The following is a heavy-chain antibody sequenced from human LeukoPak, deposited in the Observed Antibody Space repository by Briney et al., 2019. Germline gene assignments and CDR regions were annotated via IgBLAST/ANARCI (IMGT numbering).Heavy chain of an antibody. CDR3: AKVSFGSSYAFDI. CDR2: IRGSGGST. Sequence: GGSLRLSCAPSGFTFSSYAMSWVSQAPGKGLEWVSAIRGSGGSTYYADSVKGRFTISRDNSKNTLYLQMNSLRAEDTAVYYCAKVSFGSSYAFDIWGQGTMVTVSS. D-gene: IGHD3-10*01. CDR1: GFTFSSYA. J-gene: IGHJ3*02. V-gene: IGHV3-23*01.